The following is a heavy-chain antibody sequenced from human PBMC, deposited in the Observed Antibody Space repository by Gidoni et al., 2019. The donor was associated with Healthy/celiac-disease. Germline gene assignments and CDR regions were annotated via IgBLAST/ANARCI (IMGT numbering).Heavy chain of an antibody. V-gene: IGHV3-23*04. CDR2: ISGSGGST. D-gene: IGHD2-8*02. J-gene: IGHJ3*02. CDR3: AKDLVASDTEI. Sequence: EVQLVESGGGLVQPGGSLGLSCASSGFPFSSYAMSWVRQAPGKGLEWVSAISGSGGSTYYADSVKGRFTISRDNSKNTLYLQMNSLRAEDTAVYYCAKDLVASDTEIWGQGTMVTVSS. CDR1: GFPFSSYA.